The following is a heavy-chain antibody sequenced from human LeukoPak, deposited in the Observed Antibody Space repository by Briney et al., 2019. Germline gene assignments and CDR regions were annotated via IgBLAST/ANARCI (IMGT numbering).Heavy chain of an antibody. D-gene: IGHD5-24*01. CDR1: GYTVSSNY. Sequence: PGGSLRLSCAASGYTVSSNYMSWVRQAPGKGLEWVSVIYSGGSTYYADSVKGRYTISRDNSKNTLYLQMNSLRAEDTAVYYCARGRWLKLPYFDYWGQGTLVTVSS. V-gene: IGHV3-66*01. CDR3: ARGRWLKLPYFDY. CDR2: IYSGGST. J-gene: IGHJ4*02.